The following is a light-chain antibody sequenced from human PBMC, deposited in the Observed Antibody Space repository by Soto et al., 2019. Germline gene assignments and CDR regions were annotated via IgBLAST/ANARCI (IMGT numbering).Light chain of an antibody. J-gene: IGLJ2*01. CDR3: TSWTTSTTMI. CDR2: DVN. CDR1: SSDIGSYNY. Sequence: QSALTQPASVSGSPGQSITISCTGTSSDIGSYNYVSWYQQHPGKAPKLMIYDVNIRPSGVSNRLSGSKSGNTASLTISGLQAEDEAYYYCTSWTTSTTMIFGGGTKVTVL. V-gene: IGLV2-14*03.